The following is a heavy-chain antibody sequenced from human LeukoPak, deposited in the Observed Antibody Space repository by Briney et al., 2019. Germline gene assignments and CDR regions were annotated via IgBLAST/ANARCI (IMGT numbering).Heavy chain of an antibody. CDR2: INHSGST. D-gene: IGHD3-10*01. Sequence: SETLSLTCAVYGGSFSGYYWSWIRQPPGKGLEWIGEINHSGSTNYNPSLKSRVTISVDTSKNQFSLKLSSVTAADTAVYYCARAGLRFGDHPRGGWFDPWGQGTLVTVSS. V-gene: IGHV4-34*01. CDR1: GGSFSGYY. J-gene: IGHJ5*02. CDR3: ARAGLRFGDHPRGGWFDP.